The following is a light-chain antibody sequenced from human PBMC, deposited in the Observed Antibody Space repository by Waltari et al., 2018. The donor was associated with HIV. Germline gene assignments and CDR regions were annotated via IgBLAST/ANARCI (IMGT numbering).Light chain of an antibody. Sequence: SSELTQDPAMSVALGQTVRITCQGDSLRSYSASWYQQKPRQAPVLVIYNKSSRPSGIPDRFSGSSSGNTVSLTITGAQAEDEADYYCNSRDSSGNHLVFGGGTKLTVL. V-gene: IGLV3-19*01. CDR2: NKS. J-gene: IGLJ2*01. CDR1: SLRSYS. CDR3: NSRDSSGNHLV.